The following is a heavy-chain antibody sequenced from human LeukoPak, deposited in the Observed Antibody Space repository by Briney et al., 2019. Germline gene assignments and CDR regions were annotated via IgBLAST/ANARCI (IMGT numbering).Heavy chain of an antibody. CDR1: GFTFSSYE. V-gene: IGHV3-48*03. Sequence: GGSLRLSCAASGFTFSSYEMNWVRQAPGKGLEWVSYISSSGSTIYYADSVKGRFTISRDNAKNSLYLQMNSLRAEDTAVYYCARVGGGIQLSQQPTWGQGTLVTVSS. D-gene: IGHD5-18*01. CDR3: ARVGGGIQLSQQPT. CDR2: ISSSGSTI. J-gene: IGHJ5*02.